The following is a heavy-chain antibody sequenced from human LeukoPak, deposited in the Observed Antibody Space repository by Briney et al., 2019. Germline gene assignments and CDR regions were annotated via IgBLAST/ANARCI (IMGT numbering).Heavy chain of an antibody. Sequence: GGSLRLSCAASGFTFNNHPMSWVRQAPGKGLEWVSSINPSGGNTYYADSVKGRFTISRDNSKNTLYLQMNSLRAEDTALYYCAKGINGYFDYWGQGTLVTVSS. D-gene: IGHD2-8*01. CDR1: GFTFNNHP. J-gene: IGHJ4*02. V-gene: IGHV3-23*01. CDR3: AKGINGYFDY. CDR2: INPSGGNT.